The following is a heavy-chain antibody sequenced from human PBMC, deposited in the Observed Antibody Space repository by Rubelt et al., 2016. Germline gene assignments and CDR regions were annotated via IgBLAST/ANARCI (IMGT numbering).Heavy chain of an antibody. D-gene: IGHD6-19*01. CDR2: IYYSGST. V-gene: IGHV4-39*07. J-gene: IGHJ4*02. CDR3: ATDSSGWYYFDY. Sequence: RIYYSGSTYYNPSLKSRVTISVDTSKNQFSLKLSSVTAADTAVYYCATDSSGWYYFDYWGQGTLVTVSS.